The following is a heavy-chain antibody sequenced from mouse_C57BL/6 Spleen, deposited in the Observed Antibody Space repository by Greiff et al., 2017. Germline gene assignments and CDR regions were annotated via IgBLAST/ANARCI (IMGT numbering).Heavy chain of an antibody. J-gene: IGHJ4*01. CDR1: GFNIKDDY. V-gene: IGHV14-4*01. D-gene: IGHD1-1*01. Sequence: EVPLQQSGAELVRPGASVKLSCTASGFNIKDDYMHWVKQRPEQGLAWIGWIDPENGDTEYASKLQGKATITADTSSNTAYLQLSSLTSEDTAVYYCTTYYGSSYAYAMDYWGQGTSVTVSS. CDR2: IDPENGDT. CDR3: TTYYGSSYAYAMDY.